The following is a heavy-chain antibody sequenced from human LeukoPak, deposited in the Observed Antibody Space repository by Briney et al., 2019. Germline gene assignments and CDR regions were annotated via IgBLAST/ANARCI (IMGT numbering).Heavy chain of an antibody. V-gene: IGHV3-74*01. CDR2: IESNGLT. Sequence: GGSLRLSCEASGFTFSSYWMHWVRQIPGKGLMWVSRIESNGLTLYADSVRDRFTISRDNAKNSLYLQMNSLRAEDTAVYYCAELGITMIGGVWGKGTTVTISS. CDR1: GFTFSSYW. J-gene: IGHJ6*04. D-gene: IGHD3-10*02. CDR3: AELGITMIGGV.